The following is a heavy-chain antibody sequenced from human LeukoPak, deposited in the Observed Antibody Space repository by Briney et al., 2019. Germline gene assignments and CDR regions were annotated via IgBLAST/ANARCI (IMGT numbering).Heavy chain of an antibody. Sequence: GESLKISCKGSGYRFTSYWIAWVRQMPGKGLESMGITYPGDSDTRYSPSLQGQVTISADKSISTAYLQWSSLKASDTAMYYCARGLGYSGSWYFDYWGQGTLVTVSS. CDR3: ARGLGYSGSWYFDY. CDR2: TYPGDSDT. CDR1: GYRFTSYW. V-gene: IGHV5-51*01. J-gene: IGHJ4*02. D-gene: IGHD6-13*01.